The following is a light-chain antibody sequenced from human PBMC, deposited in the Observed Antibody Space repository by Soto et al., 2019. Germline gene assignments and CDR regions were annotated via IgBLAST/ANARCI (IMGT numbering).Light chain of an antibody. CDR1: QILVYSDGNTY. CDR2: KVS. CDR3: MQTTHWPRT. J-gene: IGKJ1*01. Sequence: EVLITHPPLSLPVTLGQPASISFSSIQILVYSDGNTYLNWFQQRPGQSPRRLIYKVSDRDSGVPDRFSGSGSGADFTLNISRVEAEDVGVYYCMQTTHWPRTFGQGTKVDI. V-gene: IGKV2-30*01.